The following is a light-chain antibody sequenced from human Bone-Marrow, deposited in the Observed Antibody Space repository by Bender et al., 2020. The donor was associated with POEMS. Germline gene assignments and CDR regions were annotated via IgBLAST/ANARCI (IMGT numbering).Light chain of an antibody. CDR2: EDS. J-gene: IGLJ3*02. CDR3: QLWDNDSDHWV. Sequence: SYELTQPPSVSVSPGQTARITCSGDALPKKYAYWYQQKSGQAPVVIIYEDSKRPSGIPERFSGSNSGNSATLTLSRVEAGDEADYYCQLWDNDSDHWVFGGGTKLTVL. V-gene: IGLV3-10*01. CDR1: ALPKKY.